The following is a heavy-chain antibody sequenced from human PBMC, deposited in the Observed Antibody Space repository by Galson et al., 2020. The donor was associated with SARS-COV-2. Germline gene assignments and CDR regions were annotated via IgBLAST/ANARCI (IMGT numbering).Heavy chain of an antibody. D-gene: IGHD2-2*01. CDR1: GFTFSNAW. CDR3: TTDPLVVVPAAIGGDTNFDY. J-gene: IGHJ4*02. V-gene: IGHV3-15*07. Sequence: GGSLRLSCAASGFTFSNAWMNWVRQAPGKGLEWVGRIKSKTDGGTTDYAAPVKGRFTISRDDSKNTLYLQMNSLKTEDTAVYYCTTDPLVVVPAAIGGDTNFDYWGQGTLVTVSS. CDR2: IKSKTDGGTT.